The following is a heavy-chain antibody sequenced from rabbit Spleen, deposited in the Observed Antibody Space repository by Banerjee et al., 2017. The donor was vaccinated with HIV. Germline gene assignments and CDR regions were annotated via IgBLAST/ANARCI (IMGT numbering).Heavy chain of an antibody. CDR2: IDPVFGST. V-gene: IGHV1S7*01. D-gene: IGHD4-1*01. J-gene: IGHJ4*01. CDR1: GFDFSGYY. Sequence: QLKESGGGLVQPGGSLKLSCKASGFDFSGYYMSWVRQAPGKGLEWIGYIDPVFGSTYYASRVNGRFTISSDNAQNALYLQLNSLTAADTATYFCVREVAGKFSLWGPGTLVTVS. CDR3: VREVAGKFSL.